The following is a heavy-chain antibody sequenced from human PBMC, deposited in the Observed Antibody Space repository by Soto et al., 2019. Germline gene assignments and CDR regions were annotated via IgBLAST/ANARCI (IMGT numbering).Heavy chain of an antibody. J-gene: IGHJ6*04. CDR2: IYSGGST. CDR1: GFTVSSNY. V-gene: IGHV3-53*01. CDR3: ARLGGYSSSWYGSMDV. D-gene: IGHD6-13*01. Sequence: GGSLRLSCAASGFTVSSNYMSWVRQAPGKGLEWVSVIYSGGSTYYADSVKGRFTISRDNSKNTLYLQMNSLRAEDTAVYYCARLGGYSSSWYGSMDVWGKGTTVTVSS.